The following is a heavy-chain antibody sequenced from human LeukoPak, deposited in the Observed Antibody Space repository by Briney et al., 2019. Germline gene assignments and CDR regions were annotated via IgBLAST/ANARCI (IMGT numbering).Heavy chain of an antibody. D-gene: IGHD6-6*01. CDR2: IHYDGTNK. CDR1: GFIFNSFV. Sequence: GGSLRLSCAASGFIFNSFVMHWVRQAPGKGLEWVAFIHYDGTNKYYTDSVRGRFTISRDNSENTLYLQMSSLRPEDTAIYYCAKNSRGLPARPAFDSWGQGTLVTVSS. J-gene: IGHJ4*02. V-gene: IGHV3-30*02. CDR3: AKNSRGLPARPAFDS.